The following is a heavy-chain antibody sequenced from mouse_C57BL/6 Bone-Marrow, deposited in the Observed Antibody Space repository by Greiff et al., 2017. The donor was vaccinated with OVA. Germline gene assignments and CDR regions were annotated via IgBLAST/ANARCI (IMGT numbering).Heavy chain of an antibody. Sequence: EVQVVESGGGLVQPGGSLSLSCAASGFTFTDYYMSWVRQPPGKALEWLGFIRNKANGYTTEYSASVKGRFTISRDNSQSILYLQMNALGAEDSATYCCARSYEDWYFDVWGTGTTVTVSS. CDR1: GFTFTDYY. CDR3: ARSYEDWYFDV. CDR2: IRNKANGYTT. D-gene: IGHD2-3*01. J-gene: IGHJ1*03. V-gene: IGHV7-3*01.